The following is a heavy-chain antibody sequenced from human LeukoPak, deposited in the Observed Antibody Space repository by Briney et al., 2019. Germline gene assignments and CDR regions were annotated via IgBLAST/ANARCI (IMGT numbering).Heavy chain of an antibody. D-gene: IGHD3-10*01. CDR3: ARDADSTYYYGSGRPD. CDR1: GGTFSSYA. CDR2: IIPIFGTA. J-gene: IGHJ4*02. V-gene: IGHV1-69*05. Sequence: ASVKVSCKPSGGTFSSYAISWVRQAPGQGLEWMGRIIPIFGTANYAQKFQGRVTITTDESTSTAYMELSSLRSEDTAVYYCARDADSTYYYGSGRPDWGQGTLVTVSS.